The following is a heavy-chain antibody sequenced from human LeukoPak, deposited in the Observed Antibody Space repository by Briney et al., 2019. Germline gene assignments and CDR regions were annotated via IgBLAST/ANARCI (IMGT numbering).Heavy chain of an antibody. J-gene: IGHJ5*02. CDR3: ARARGREEYFDP. CDR2: IFSGGGA. Sequence: GGSLRLSCAASGFAVSSNYMSWVRQAPGKGLEWVSIIFSGGGAYYAHSVKGRFTISRDSSKNTLYLQMNSLRAGDTAVYYCARARGREEYFDPWGQGTLVTVSS. D-gene: IGHD6-6*01. V-gene: IGHV3-53*01. CDR1: GFAVSSNY.